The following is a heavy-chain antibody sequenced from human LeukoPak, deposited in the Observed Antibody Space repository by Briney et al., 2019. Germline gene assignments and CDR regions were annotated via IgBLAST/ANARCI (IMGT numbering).Heavy chain of an antibody. Sequence: SVTVSCKASGGTFSSYAISWVRQAPGQGLEWMGRIIPILGIANYAQKFQGRVTITADKSTSTAYMELNSLRSEDTAVYYCARGRYFDWLSPLGDYWGQGTLVTVSS. CDR1: GGTFSSYA. CDR3: ARGRYFDWLSPLGDY. V-gene: IGHV1-69*04. CDR2: IIPILGIA. D-gene: IGHD3-9*01. J-gene: IGHJ4*02.